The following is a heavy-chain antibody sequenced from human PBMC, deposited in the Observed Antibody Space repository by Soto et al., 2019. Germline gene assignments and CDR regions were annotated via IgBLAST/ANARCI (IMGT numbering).Heavy chain of an antibody. CDR2: MNSDGRTT. D-gene: IGHD1-7*01. CDR3: ATEELDY. J-gene: IGHJ4*02. V-gene: IGHV3-74*01. Sequence: PGGSLRLSCAASGFNFGNNWMHWVRQAPGQGLEWVSRMNSDGRTTNYADSVKGRFTVSRDKATKTLYLKINNPSAWDAALYYCATEELDYGGPETLHTVSS. CDR1: GFNFGNNW.